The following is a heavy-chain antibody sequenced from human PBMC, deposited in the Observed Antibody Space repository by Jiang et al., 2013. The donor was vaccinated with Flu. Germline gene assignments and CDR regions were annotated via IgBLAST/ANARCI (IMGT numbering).Heavy chain of an antibody. Sequence: TSQTLSLTCAISGDSVSSNSAAWNWIRQSPSRGLEWLGRTYYRSKWYNDYAVSVKSRITINPDTSKNQFSLQLNSVTPEDTAVYYCARSVNIAAAGKDDDDYWGQGTLVTVSS. D-gene: IGHD6-13*01. CDR1: GDSVSSNSAA. J-gene: IGHJ4*02. V-gene: IGHV6-1*01. CDR3: ARSVNIAAAGKDDDDY. CDR2: TYYRSKWYN.